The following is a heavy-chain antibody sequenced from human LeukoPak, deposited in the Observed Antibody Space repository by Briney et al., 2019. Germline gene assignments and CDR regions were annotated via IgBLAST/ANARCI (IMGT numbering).Heavy chain of an antibody. CDR2: IYYSGST. J-gene: IGHJ4*02. D-gene: IGHD6-19*01. V-gene: IGHV4-59*12. Sequence: SETLSLTCTVSGGSISSYYWSWIRQPPGKGLEWIGYIYYSGSTNYNPSLKSRVTISVDTSKNQFSLKLSSVTAADTAVYYCARRRIPGIAVAGTEWYFDYWGQGTLVTVSS. CDR3: ARRRIPGIAVAGTEWYFDY. CDR1: GGSISSYY.